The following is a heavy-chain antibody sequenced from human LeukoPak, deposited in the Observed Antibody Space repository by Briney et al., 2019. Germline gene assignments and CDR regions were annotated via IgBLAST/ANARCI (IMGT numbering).Heavy chain of an antibody. J-gene: IGHJ4*02. CDR2: MSFDGSHT. CDR3: AKERVDWRYFDY. V-gene: IGHV3-30*18. CDR1: GITFSSYG. Sequence: PGGSLRLSCAASGITFSSYGMHWVRQAPGKGLEWVAVMSFDGSHTYYADSVKGRFTISRDNSKNTLYLQMNSLRAEDTAVYYCAKERVDWRYFDYWGQGTLVTVSS. D-gene: IGHD3-9*01.